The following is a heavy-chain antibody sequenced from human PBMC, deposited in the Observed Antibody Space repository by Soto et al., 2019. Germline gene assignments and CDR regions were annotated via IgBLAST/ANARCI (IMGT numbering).Heavy chain of an antibody. J-gene: IGHJ6*02. CDR2: IIPFFGTS. CDR3: ARVGHITNYGMAV. CDR1: GGTFSSYP. D-gene: IGHD1-26*01. Sequence: QVQLVQSGAEVKKPGSSVKVSCGASGGTFSSYPINWVRQAPGQGLEWMGGIIPFFGTSNSAQKVQGRVTITADESTSTAYMELRSLRSEDTAVYYCARVGHITNYGMAVWGQGTTVTVSS. V-gene: IGHV1-69*01.